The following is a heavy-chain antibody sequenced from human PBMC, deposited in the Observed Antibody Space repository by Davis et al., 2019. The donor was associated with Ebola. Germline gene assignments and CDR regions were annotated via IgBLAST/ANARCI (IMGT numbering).Heavy chain of an antibody. D-gene: IGHD4-17*01. V-gene: IGHV1-3*01. CDR2: INAGNGNT. CDR3: ARGDGFRGTVTREYYYYGMDV. Sequence: ASVKVSCKASGYTFTSYAMHWVRQAPGQRLEWMGWINAGNGNTKYSQTFQGRVTITRDTSASTAYMELSSLRSEDTAVYYCARGDGFRGTVTREYYYYGMDVWGQGTTVTVSS. J-gene: IGHJ6*02. CDR1: GYTFTSYA.